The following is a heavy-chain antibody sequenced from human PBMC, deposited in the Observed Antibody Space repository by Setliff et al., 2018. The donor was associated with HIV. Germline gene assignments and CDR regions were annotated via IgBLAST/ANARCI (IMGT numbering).Heavy chain of an antibody. D-gene: IGHD5-12*01. CDR3: ARHMVATSYYFDY. V-gene: IGHV4-38-2*01. J-gene: IGHJ4*02. CDR1: GYSISSGYY. Sequence: PSETLSLTCAVSGYSISSGYYWGWIRQPPGKGLEWIGSIYHSGSTYYNPSLKSRVTISVDTSKDQFSLKLSSVTAADTAVYYCARHMVATSYYFDYWGQGTLVTVSS. CDR2: IYHSGST.